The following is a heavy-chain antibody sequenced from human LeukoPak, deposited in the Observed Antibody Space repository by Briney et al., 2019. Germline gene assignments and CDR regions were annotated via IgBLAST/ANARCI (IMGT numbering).Heavy chain of an antibody. V-gene: IGHV3-23*01. D-gene: IGHD1-7*01. J-gene: IGHJ6*04. CDR1: GFTFSTYA. CDR3: AVAPKLAEV. Sequence: GGSLRLSCAASGFTFSTYAMTWVRQAPGKGLEWVSGISGSGGSTYYADSVKNRSTISRDNSKNTLSLQMNSLRAEDTAAYYCAVAPKLAEVWGKGTTVTVSS. CDR2: ISGSGGST.